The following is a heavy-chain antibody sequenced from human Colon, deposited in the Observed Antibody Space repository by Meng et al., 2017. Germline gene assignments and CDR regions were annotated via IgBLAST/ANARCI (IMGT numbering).Heavy chain of an antibody. D-gene: IGHD2-2*01. CDR3: SRGVVAGAMVWFDP. CDR2: IYHGGNT. V-gene: IGHV4-4*02. CDR1: GGSINSSNW. Sequence: QVQLQESGPGLVKPSGTLSLTCAVSGGSINSSNWWLWVRQPPAKGLEWLGEIYHGGNTNYNPSLKGRVTLSLDKSKNQFSLRLTSVTAADTAMYYCSRGVVAGAMVWFDPWGPGTLVTVSS. J-gene: IGHJ5*02.